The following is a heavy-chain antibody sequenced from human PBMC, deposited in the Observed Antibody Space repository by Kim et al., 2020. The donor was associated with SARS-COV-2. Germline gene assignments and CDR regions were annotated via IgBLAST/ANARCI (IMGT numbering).Heavy chain of an antibody. J-gene: IGHJ6*03. D-gene: IGHD6-13*01. V-gene: IGHV3-9*01. Sequence: GGSLRLSCAASGFTFDDYAMHWVRQAPGKGLEWVSGITWNSGSIGYADSVKGRFTISRDNAKNSLYLQMNSLIAEDTALYYCAKDMGYSSSWYGTSISPHMDVWGKGTTVTVSS. CDR2: ITWNSGSI. CDR1: GFTFDDYA. CDR3: AKDMGYSSSWYGTSISPHMDV.